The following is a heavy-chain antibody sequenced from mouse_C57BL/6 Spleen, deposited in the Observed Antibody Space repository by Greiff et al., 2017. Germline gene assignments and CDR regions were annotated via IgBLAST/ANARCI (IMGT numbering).Heavy chain of an antibody. CDR2: ISDGGSYT. J-gene: IGHJ3*01. CDR3: AGGDPLYNGYYVAWFGY. CDR1: GFTFSSYA. Sequence: DVLLVESGGGLVKPGGSLKLSCAASGFTFSSYAMSWVRQTPGKRLEWVATISDGGSYTNYPDNVKGRFTISRDNAKNTLYLHMSQLKSEDTAMYYCAGGDPLYNGYYVAWFGYWGQGTLVTVSA. D-gene: IGHD2-3*01. V-gene: IGHV5-4*01.